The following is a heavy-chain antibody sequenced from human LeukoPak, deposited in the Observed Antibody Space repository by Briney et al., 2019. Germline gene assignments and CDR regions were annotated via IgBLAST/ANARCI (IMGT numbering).Heavy chain of an antibody. CDR3: ARAYGRTGSYFDY. D-gene: IGHD3-10*02. Sequence: PSETPSLTCAVYGGSFSGYYWSWIRQPPGKGLEWIGEINHSGSTNYNPSLKSRVTISVDTSKNQFSLKLSSVTAADTAVYYCARAYGRTGSYFDYWGQGTLVTVSS. V-gene: IGHV4-34*01. CDR2: INHSGST. J-gene: IGHJ4*02. CDR1: GGSFSGYY.